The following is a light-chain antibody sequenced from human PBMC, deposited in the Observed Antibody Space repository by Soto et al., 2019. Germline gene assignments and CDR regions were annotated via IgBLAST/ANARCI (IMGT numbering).Light chain of an antibody. Sequence: EIVLTQSPGTLSLSPGERATLSCRASQSVGNNLVWYQQKPGQAPRLLIYGASTRATGIPDRFSGSGSGTDFTLTISRLEPEDFAVYYCQQYSSSPSITFGQGTRLEIK. CDR2: GAS. CDR3: QQYSSSPSIT. J-gene: IGKJ5*01. CDR1: QSVGNN. V-gene: IGKV3-20*01.